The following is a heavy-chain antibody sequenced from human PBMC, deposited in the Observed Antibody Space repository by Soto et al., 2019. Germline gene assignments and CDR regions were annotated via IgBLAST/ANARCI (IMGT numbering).Heavy chain of an antibody. CDR1: GGSISSYY. D-gene: IGHD3-9*01. J-gene: IGHJ4*02. CDR2: IYYSGST. CDR3: ARAFDILTRYYFDY. Sequence: SETLSLTCTVSGGSISSYYWNWIRQPPGKGLEWIGYIYYSGSTNYNPSIKSRVTISLDTSKNQFSLKLSSVTAADTAVYYCARAFDILTRYYFDYWGQGTLVTVSS. V-gene: IGHV4-59*08.